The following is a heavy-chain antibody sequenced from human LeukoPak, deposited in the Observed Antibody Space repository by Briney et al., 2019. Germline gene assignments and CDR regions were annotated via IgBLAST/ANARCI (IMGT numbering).Heavy chain of an antibody. CDR2: IIPIFGTA. Sequence: SVKVSCKASGGTFSSYAISWVRQAPGQGLEWMGGIIPIFGTANYAQKFQGRVTITTDEPTSTAYMELSSLRSEDTAVYYCARGARYYYDSSGYYYDYWGQGTLVTVSS. J-gene: IGHJ4*02. D-gene: IGHD3-22*01. CDR3: ARGARYYYDSSGYYYDY. CDR1: GGTFSSYA. V-gene: IGHV1-69*05.